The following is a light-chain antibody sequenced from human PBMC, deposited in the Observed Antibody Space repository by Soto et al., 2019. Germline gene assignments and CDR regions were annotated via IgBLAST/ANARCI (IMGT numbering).Light chain of an antibody. Sequence: LTQPRSVSGSPGKSVTISCTGTSSDVGGYNYVSWYQQHPGKAPKLMIYDVSKRPSGVPDRLSGSKSGNTASLTISGLQAEDEADYYCCSYAGSYSYVFGTGTKVTVL. V-gene: IGLV2-11*01. CDR3: CSYAGSYSYV. CDR2: DVS. J-gene: IGLJ1*01. CDR1: SSDVGGYNY.